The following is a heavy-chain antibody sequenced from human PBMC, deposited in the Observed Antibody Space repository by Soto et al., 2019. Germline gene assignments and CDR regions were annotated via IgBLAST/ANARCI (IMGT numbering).Heavy chain of an antibody. Sequence: EVHLFQSGGGLVQTGGSLSLSCAASGITFNTYAMSWVRQATGKGLEWVSNVAANVSNRHYADFVKGRFTISRDNSKNTLSLQMNSLRVEDTDIYYCAGDYLRLNSLNGNFYSFGMDVWGQGTAVTVSS. CDR3: AGDYLRLNSLNGNFYSFGMDV. D-gene: IGHD4-17*01. J-gene: IGHJ6*02. CDR2: VAANVSNR. V-gene: IGHV3-23*01. CDR1: GITFNTYA.